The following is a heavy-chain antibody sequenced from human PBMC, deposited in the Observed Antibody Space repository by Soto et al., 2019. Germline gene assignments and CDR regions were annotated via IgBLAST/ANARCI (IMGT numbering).Heavy chain of an antibody. CDR1: GGTFSSYA. CDR2: IIPIFGTA. J-gene: IGHJ6*02. Sequence: VQLVQSGAEVKKPGSSVKVSCKASGGTFSSYAISWVRQAPGQGLEWMGGIIPIFGTANYAQKFQGRVTITADESTSTAYMELSSLRSEDTAVYYCARRITIFGVVIRGNYGMDVWGQGTTVTVSS. D-gene: IGHD3-3*01. CDR3: ARRITIFGVVIRGNYGMDV. V-gene: IGHV1-69*12.